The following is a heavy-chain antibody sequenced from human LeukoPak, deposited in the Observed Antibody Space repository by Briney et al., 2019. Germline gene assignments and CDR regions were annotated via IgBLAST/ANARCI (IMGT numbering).Heavy chain of an antibody. D-gene: IGHD3-3*01. CDR2: IYYSGST. J-gene: IGHJ4*02. Sequence: SETLSLTCTVSGGSISSYYWSWIRQPPGKGLEWIGYIYYSGSTNYNPSLKSRVTISVDTSKNQFSLKLSSVTAADTAVYYCARVPLEWRALFDYWGQGTLVTVSS. CDR1: GGSISSYY. CDR3: ARVPLEWRALFDY. V-gene: IGHV4-59*01.